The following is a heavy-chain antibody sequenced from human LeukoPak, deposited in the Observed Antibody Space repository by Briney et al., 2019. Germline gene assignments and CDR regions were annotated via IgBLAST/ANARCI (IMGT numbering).Heavy chain of an antibody. CDR3: ARLPVGTQQLVHVG. J-gene: IGHJ4*02. V-gene: IGHV4-59*01. CDR2: IYYSGST. D-gene: IGHD6-13*01. Sequence: PSETLSLTCTVSGGSISSYYWSWIRQPPGKGLEWIGYIYYSGSTNYNPSLKSRVTISVDTSKNQFSLKLSSVTAADTAVYYCARLPVGTQQLVHVGWGQGTLVTVSS. CDR1: GGSISSYY.